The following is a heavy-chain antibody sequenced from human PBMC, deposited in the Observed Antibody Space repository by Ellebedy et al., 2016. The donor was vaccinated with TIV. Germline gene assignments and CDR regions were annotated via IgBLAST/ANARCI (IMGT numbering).Heavy chain of an antibody. CDR3: ARETYYYDSSGPRHDY. V-gene: IGHV1-46*01. CDR1: GYTFTSYY. J-gene: IGHJ4*02. Sequence: ASVKVSCKASGYTFTSYYMHWVRQAPGQGLEWMGIINLSGGSTSYAQKFQGRVTMTRDTSTSTVYMELSSLRSEDTAVYYCARETYYYDSSGPRHDYWGQGTLVTVSS. CDR2: INLSGGST. D-gene: IGHD3-22*01.